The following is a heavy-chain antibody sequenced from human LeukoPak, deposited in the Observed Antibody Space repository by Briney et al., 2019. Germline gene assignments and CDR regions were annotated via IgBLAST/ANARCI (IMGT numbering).Heavy chain of an antibody. Sequence: SETLSLTCTVSGGSISSSSYYWGWIRQPPGKGLEWIEGIYYSGSTYYNPSLKSRVTISVDTSKNQFSLKLSSVTAADTAVYYCARVGYSSGWYEDYWGQGTLVTVSS. CDR2: IYYSGST. J-gene: IGHJ4*02. V-gene: IGHV4-39*07. CDR1: GGSISSSSYY. CDR3: ARVGYSSGWYEDY. D-gene: IGHD6-19*01.